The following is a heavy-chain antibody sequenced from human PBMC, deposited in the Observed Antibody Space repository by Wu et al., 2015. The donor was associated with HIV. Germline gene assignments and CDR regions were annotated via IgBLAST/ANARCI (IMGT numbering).Heavy chain of an antibody. CDR3: ARSHKWLQLRYLGNFDY. CDR1: GYTFTGYY. CDR2: INPKNGGT. V-gene: IGHV1-2*02. J-gene: IGHJ4*02. Sequence: QVQLVQSGAEVKKPGASVKVSCKASGYTFTGYYMHWVRQAPGQGLEWMGWINPKNGGTDYARGLQGRLTMTRDMSSSTVYVELKRLTSEDTAMYFCARSHKWLQLRYLGNFDYWGQGT. D-gene: IGHD5-24*01.